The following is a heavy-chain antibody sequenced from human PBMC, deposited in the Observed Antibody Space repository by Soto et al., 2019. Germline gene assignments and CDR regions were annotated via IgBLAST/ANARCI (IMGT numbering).Heavy chain of an antibody. J-gene: IGHJ4*02. CDR2: ISSNGGST. CDR1: GFTFSSYA. Sequence: EVQLVESGGGLVQPGGSLRLSCAASGFTFSSYAMHWVRQAPGKGLEYVSAISSNGGSTYYANSVKGRFTISRDNSKNTLYLQMGSLRAEEMAVYYCARGGGYYFDYWGQGTLVTVSS. CDR3: ARGGGYYFDY. V-gene: IGHV3-64*01.